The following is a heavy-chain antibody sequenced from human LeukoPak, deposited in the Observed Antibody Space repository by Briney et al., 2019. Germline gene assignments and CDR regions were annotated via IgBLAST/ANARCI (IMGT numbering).Heavy chain of an antibody. J-gene: IGHJ4*02. Sequence: GASVKVSCKASGYTFTSYDINWVRQATGQGLEWMGWMNPNRGNTGYAQKFQGKVTMPMNTSIRTAYVELSSLRSEDMAVYYCARVGEAVAGDYWGQGTLVTVSS. CDR2: MNPNRGNT. V-gene: IGHV1-8*01. CDR3: ARVGEAVAGDY. D-gene: IGHD6-19*01. CDR1: GYTFTSYD.